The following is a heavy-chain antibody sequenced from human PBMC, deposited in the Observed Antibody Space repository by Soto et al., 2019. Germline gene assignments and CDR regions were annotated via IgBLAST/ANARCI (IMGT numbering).Heavy chain of an antibody. Sequence: QVQLVESGGGVVQPGRSLRLSWAASGFTFSSYGMHWVRQAPGKGLEWVAVISYDGSNKYYADSVKGRFTISRDNSKNALYLQMNSLRAEDTAVYYCAKSIAARYYYYGMDVWGQGTTVTVSS. CDR1: GFTFSSYG. J-gene: IGHJ6*02. V-gene: IGHV3-30*18. CDR3: AKSIAARYYYYGMDV. CDR2: ISYDGSNK. D-gene: IGHD6-6*01.